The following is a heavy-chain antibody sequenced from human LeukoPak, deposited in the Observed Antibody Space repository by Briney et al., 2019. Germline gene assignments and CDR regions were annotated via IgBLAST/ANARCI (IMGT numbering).Heavy chain of an antibody. CDR1: GYTFTGYY. J-gene: IGHJ6*02. V-gene: IGHV1-2*02. Sequence: ASVKVSCNASGYTFTGYYMHWVRQAPGQGLEWMGWINPNSGGTNYAQKFQGRVTMTRDTSISTAYMELSRLRSDDTAVYYCARYADRDYDFWSGYQNAYYYYGMDVWGQGTTVTVSS. CDR3: ARYADRDYDFWSGYQNAYYYYGMDV. CDR2: INPNSGGT. D-gene: IGHD3-3*01.